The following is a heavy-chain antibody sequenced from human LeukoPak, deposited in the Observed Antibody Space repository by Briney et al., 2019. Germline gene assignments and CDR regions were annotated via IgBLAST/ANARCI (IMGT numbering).Heavy chain of an antibody. V-gene: IGHV4-4*07. D-gene: IGHD3-16*01. CDR2: IYTSRST. CDR3: ARTLYDHYWYFDL. Sequence: SETLSLTCTVSGGAISGHYWSWIRQPAGKGLEWIGRIYTSRSTNYKPSLKSRVTMSVDTSKIQFSLKLSSVTAADTAVYYCARTLYDHYWYFDLWGRGTLVTVSS. J-gene: IGHJ2*01. CDR1: GGAISGHY.